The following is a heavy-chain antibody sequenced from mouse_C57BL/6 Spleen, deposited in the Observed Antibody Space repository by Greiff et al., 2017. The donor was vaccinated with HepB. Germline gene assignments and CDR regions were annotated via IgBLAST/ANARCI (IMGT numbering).Heavy chain of an antibody. Sequence: VKLVESGAELVKPGASVKLSCKASGYTFTEYTIHWVKQRSGQGLEWIGWFYPGSGSIKYNEKFKDKATLTADKSSSTVYMELSRVTSEDSAVYFCARHEVGLGPFAYWGQGTLVTVSA. CDR2: FYPGSGSI. J-gene: IGHJ3*01. CDR3: ARHEVGLGPFAY. CDR1: GYTFTEYT. D-gene: IGHD4-1*01. V-gene: IGHV1-62-2*01.